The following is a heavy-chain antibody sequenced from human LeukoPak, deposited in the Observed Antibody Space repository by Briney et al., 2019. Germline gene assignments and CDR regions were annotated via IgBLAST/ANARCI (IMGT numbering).Heavy chain of an antibody. J-gene: IGHJ4*02. D-gene: IGHD1-20*01. V-gene: IGHV3-23*01. CDR2: ISGSGVST. CDR1: GFTFSSQA. CDR3: AKGPITGNDY. Sequence: GGSLRLSCEASGFTFSSQAMSWVRQAPGKGLDWVSAISGSGVSTYYADSVKGRFTISRDNSKNTVYLQMNSLRAEDTAVYYCAKGPITGNDYWGQGTLVTVSS.